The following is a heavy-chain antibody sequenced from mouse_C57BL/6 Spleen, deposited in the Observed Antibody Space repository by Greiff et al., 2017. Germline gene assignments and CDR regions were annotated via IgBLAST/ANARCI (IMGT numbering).Heavy chain of an antibody. D-gene: IGHD4-1*01. CDR3: ARSRWDGSYAMDY. V-gene: IGHV1-72*01. J-gene: IGHJ4*01. CDR2: IDPNSGGT. CDR1: GYTFTSYW. Sequence: QVQLQQPGAELVKPGASVKLSCKASGYTFTSYWMHWVKQRPGRGLEWIGRIDPNSGGTKYNEKFKSKATLTVDKPSSPAYMQLSSLTSEDSAVYYCARSRWDGSYAMDYWGQGTSVTVSS.